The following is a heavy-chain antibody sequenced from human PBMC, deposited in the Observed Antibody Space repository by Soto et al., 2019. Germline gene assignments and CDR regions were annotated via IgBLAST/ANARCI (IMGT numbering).Heavy chain of an antibody. CDR1: GFIFSSYA. V-gene: IGHV3-23*01. D-gene: IGHD3-9*01. J-gene: IGHJ6*02. Sequence: EVQLLESGGGLVQPGGSLRLSCAASGFIFSSYAMTWVRQAPGKGLEWVSVISGSSVNTYYADSVKGRFTISRDNSKNMLYLQINSLRAEDTAVYYCAKDQGADVDFLTGTDYYYGMDVWGQGTTVTVSS. CDR2: ISGSSVNT. CDR3: AKDQGADVDFLTGTDYYYGMDV.